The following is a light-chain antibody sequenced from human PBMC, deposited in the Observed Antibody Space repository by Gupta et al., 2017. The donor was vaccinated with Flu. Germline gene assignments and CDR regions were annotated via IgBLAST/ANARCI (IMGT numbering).Light chain of an antibody. Sequence: PATLSLSPGERATLSCRASQSISNYLAWYQQKPGQAPRLLIYDASNRATGIPARFSGSGSGTEFTLSISSREPEDFGVYYCQYRDNCQITFGRGTKVDIK. CDR3: QYRDNCQIT. V-gene: IGKV3-11*01. CDR1: QSISNY. CDR2: DAS. J-gene: IGKJ4*01.